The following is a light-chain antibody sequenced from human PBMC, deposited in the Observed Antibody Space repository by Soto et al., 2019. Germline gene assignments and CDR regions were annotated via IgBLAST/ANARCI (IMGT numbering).Light chain of an antibody. Sequence: QAVVTQPPSVSGAPGQRVTISCTGSSSNIGAGYDVHWYQQFPGTAPKLLIYANSNRPSGVPDRFSASKSGTSASLAITGLQADDEDDYYCQSYDNNLRGVFGTGTKLTVL. CDR1: SSNIGAGYD. V-gene: IGLV1-40*01. CDR3: QSYDNNLRGV. CDR2: ANS. J-gene: IGLJ1*01.